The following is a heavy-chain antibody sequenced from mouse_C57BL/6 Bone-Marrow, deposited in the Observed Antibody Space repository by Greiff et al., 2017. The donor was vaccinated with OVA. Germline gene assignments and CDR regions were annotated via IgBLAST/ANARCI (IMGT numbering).Heavy chain of an antibody. Sequence: EVQLQQSGAELVRPGASVKLSCTASGFNIKDDYMHWVKQRPEQGLEWIGWIDPENGDTEYASKFQGKATITADTSSNTAYLQLSILTSEDTAVYYGTGHYGSSYVWFAYWGQGTLVTVSA. V-gene: IGHV14-4*01. CDR1: GFNIKDDY. CDR3: TGHYGSSYVWFAY. CDR2: IDPENGDT. D-gene: IGHD1-1*01. J-gene: IGHJ3*01.